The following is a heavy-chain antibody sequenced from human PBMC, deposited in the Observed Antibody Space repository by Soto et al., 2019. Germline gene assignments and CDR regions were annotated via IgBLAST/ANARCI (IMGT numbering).Heavy chain of an antibody. D-gene: IGHD2-15*01. Sequence: ASVKVSCKASGYTFTSYGISWARQAPGQGLEWMGWISAYNGNTNYAQKLQGRVTMTTDTSTSTAYMELRSLRSDDTAVYYCARVVHRYCSGGSCYHWDYWGQGTLVTVSS. CDR3: ARVVHRYCSGGSCYHWDY. V-gene: IGHV1-18*01. J-gene: IGHJ4*02. CDR1: GYTFTSYG. CDR2: ISAYNGNT.